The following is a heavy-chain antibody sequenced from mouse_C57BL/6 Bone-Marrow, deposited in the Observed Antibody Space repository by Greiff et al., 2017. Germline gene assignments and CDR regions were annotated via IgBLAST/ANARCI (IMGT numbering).Heavy chain of an antibody. Sequence: QVHVKQPGAELVKPGASVTMSCKASGYTFTSYWITWVKQRPGQGLEWIGDIYPGSGSTNYNEKFKSKATLTVDTSSSTAYMQLSSLTSEDSAVYYCARGGTSDYWGQGTTLTVSS. D-gene: IGHD3-3*01. CDR3: ARGGTSDY. J-gene: IGHJ2*01. CDR1: GYTFTSYW. CDR2: IYPGSGST. V-gene: IGHV1-55*01.